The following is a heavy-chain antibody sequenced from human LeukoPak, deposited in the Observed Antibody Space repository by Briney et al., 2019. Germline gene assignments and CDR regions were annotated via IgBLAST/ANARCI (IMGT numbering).Heavy chain of an antibody. CDR3: ARDKDGAVTTGDY. V-gene: IGHV3-74*01. CDR2: INSDGSST. Sequence: GGSLRLSCAASGFTFSSYAMSWVRQAPGKGLVWLSRINSDGSSTSYADSVKGRFTISRDNAKNTLYLQMNSLRAEDTAVYYCARDKDGAVTTGDYWGQGTLVTVSS. CDR1: GFTFSSYA. J-gene: IGHJ4*02. D-gene: IGHD4-17*01.